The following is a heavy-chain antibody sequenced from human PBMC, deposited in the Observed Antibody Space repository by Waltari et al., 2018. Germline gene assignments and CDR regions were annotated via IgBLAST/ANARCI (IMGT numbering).Heavy chain of an antibody. D-gene: IGHD6-13*01. CDR1: GFTFDDYA. Sequence: EVQLVESGGGLVQPGRSLRLSCAASGFTFDDYAMHWVRQAPGKGLEWVSGISWNSGSIGYADSVKGRFTISRDNAKNSLYLQMNSLRAEDTAVYYCARDGGPYSSSRGPFDYWGQGTLVTVSS. V-gene: IGHV3-9*01. CDR2: ISWNSGSI. J-gene: IGHJ4*02. CDR3: ARDGGPYSSSRGPFDY.